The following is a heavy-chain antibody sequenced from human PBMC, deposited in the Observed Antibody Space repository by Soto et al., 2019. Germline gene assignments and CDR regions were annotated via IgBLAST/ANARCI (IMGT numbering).Heavy chain of an antibody. V-gene: IGHV3-48*01. J-gene: IGHJ4*02. CDR3: ASRFDY. CDR1: GFTFSSYS. Sequence: PGGSLRLSCAASGFTFSSYSMSWVRQAPGKGLEWVSYISSGSSTIYYADSVKGRFTISRDDAKNSLYLQMNSLRAEDTAVYYCASRFDYWGQGTLVTVSS. CDR2: ISSGSSTI.